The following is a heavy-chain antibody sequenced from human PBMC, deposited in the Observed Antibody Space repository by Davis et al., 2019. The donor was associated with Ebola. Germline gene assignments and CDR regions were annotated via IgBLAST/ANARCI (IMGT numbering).Heavy chain of an antibody. V-gene: IGHV3-21*04. CDR3: AKDREWSAASWFRGVLSPDS. J-gene: IGHJ4*02. D-gene: IGHD3-10*01. CDR2: ISSSSTYI. CDR1: GFTFNSYS. Sequence: MHGESLKISCAASGFTFNSYSMNWVRQAPGKGLEWVSSISSSSTYIYYADSVKGRFTISRDNAKNTLYLQMNSLRAEDTAVYYCAKDREWSAASWFRGVLSPDSWGQGTLVTVSS.